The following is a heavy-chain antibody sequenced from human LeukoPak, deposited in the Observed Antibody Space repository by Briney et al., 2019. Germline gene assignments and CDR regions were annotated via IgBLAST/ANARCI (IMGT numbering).Heavy chain of an antibody. J-gene: IGHJ5*02. D-gene: IGHD1-14*01. Sequence: GESLQISCQGSGYSFTSYWIAWVRQMPGKGLEWMGIIYPGDSDARYSPSFQGQVTISADKSINTAYLQWSSLKASDTAIYYCARQDRGFDPWGQGTLVTVSS. CDR2: IYPGDSDA. CDR3: ARQDRGFDP. CDR1: GYSFTSYW. V-gene: IGHV5-51*01.